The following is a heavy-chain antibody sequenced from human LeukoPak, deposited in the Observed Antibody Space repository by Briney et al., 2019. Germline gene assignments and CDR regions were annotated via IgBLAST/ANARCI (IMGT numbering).Heavy chain of an antibody. V-gene: IGHV3-9*01. CDR3: AKDSGTYGSGTFDY. D-gene: IGHD3-10*01. J-gene: IGHJ4*02. CDR2: ISWNSGSI. CDR1: GFTFDDYA. Sequence: GGSLRLSCAASGFTFDDYAMHWVRQAPGKGLEWVSGISWNSGSIGYADSVKGRFTISRDNAKNSLYLQMNSLRAEDTALYYCAKDSGTYGSGTFDYWGQGTLVTVSS.